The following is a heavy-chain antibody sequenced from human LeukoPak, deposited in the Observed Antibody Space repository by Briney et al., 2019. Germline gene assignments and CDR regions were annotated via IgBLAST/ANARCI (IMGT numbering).Heavy chain of an antibody. D-gene: IGHD2-21*02. Sequence: GGCLRLSCVVSGFTFNRCWMNWVRQAPGKGLEWVAHINPDGRDTYYVDSVKGRFTISRDNAQNSMYLQMNSLRVEDTAVYYCTSWGDTTAEYFQRWGQGTLVTVSS. J-gene: IGHJ1*01. CDR3: TSWGDTTAEYFQR. CDR1: GFTFNRCW. V-gene: IGHV3-7*01. CDR2: INPDGRDT.